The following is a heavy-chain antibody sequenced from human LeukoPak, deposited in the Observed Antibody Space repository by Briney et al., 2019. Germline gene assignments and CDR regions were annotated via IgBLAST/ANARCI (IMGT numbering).Heavy chain of an antibody. V-gene: IGHV4-39*01. CDR3: ARQQIGLRYFDWLSPNWFDP. CDR1: GGSISSSSYY. D-gene: IGHD3-9*01. J-gene: IGHJ5*02. Sequence: PSETLSLTCTVSGGSISSSSYYWGWIRQPPGKGLEWIGSIYYSGSTYYNPSLKSRVTISVDTSKNQFSLKLSSVTAADTAVYYCARQQIGLRYFDWLSPNWFDPWGQGTLVTVSS. CDR2: IYYSGST.